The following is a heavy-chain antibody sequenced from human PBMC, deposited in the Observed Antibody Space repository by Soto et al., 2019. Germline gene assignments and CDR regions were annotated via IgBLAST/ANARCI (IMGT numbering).Heavy chain of an antibody. CDR1: GFTFSSYW. V-gene: IGHV3-7*01. Sequence: EVQLVESGGGLVQPGGSLRLSCAASGFTFSSYWMSWVRQAPGKGLEWVANIKQDGSEKNYVDSVKGRFTISRDNAKNSLYLQMNSLRAEDTAVYYCARDRGIAARSFFDYYYGMDVWGQGTTVTVSS. CDR2: IKQDGSEK. D-gene: IGHD6-6*01. J-gene: IGHJ6*02. CDR3: ARDRGIAARSFFDYYYGMDV.